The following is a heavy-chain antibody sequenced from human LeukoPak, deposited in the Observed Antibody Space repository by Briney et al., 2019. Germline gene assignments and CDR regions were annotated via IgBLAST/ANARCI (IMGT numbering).Heavy chain of an antibody. V-gene: IGHV4-39*01. CDR2: IYYTGDT. CDR1: GVSISSSNSY. CDR3: ARQTGSGLFILP. Sequence: PSETLSLTCTVSGVSISSSNSYWGWIRQPPGKGLEWIGSIYYTGDTYYNASLKSQVSISIDTSKNQFSLRLTSVTAADTAVYYCARQTGSGLFILPGGQGTLVTVSS. D-gene: IGHD3/OR15-3a*01. J-gene: IGHJ4*02.